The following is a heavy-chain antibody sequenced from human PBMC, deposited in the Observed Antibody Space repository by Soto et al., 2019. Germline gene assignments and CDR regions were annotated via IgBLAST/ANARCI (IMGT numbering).Heavy chain of an antibody. Sequence: SVKVSCKASGGTFSSYTISWVRQAPGQGLEWMGRIIPILGIANYAQKFQGRVTITADKSTSTAYMELSSLRSEDTAVYYCARLDSIPFYGVDVWGQGTTVTVSS. J-gene: IGHJ6*02. CDR2: IIPILGIA. V-gene: IGHV1-69*02. CDR1: GGTFSSYT. D-gene: IGHD3-22*01. CDR3: ARLDSIPFYGVDV.